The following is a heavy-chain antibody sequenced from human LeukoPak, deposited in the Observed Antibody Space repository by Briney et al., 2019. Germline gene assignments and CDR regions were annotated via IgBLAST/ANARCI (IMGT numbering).Heavy chain of an antibody. CDR3: ARGAYDYVWGGPVDY. CDR1: GYTFTGYY. D-gene: IGHD3-16*01. V-gene: IGHV1-2*02. J-gene: IGHJ4*02. Sequence: GASVKVSCKASGYTFTGYYMHWVRQAPGQGLEWMGWINPNSGGTNYAQKFQGRVTMTRDTSISTAYMELSRLRSDDTAVYYCARGAYDYVWGGPVDYWGQGTLVTVSS. CDR2: INPNSGGT.